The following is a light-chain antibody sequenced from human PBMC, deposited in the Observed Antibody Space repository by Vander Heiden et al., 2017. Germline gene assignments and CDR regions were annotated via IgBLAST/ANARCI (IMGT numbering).Light chain of an antibody. CDR1: HSVSSSY. V-gene: IGKV3-20*01. CDR3: QQYGSSPT. Sequence: EIVLTQSPGTLSLSPGERSTLSCRASHSVSSSYLAWYQQKTGQAPRLLIYGASSRATGIPDRFSGSGSGTDFTLTISRLEPEDFAVYYCQQYGSSPTFGQGTKVEIK. J-gene: IGKJ1*01. CDR2: GAS.